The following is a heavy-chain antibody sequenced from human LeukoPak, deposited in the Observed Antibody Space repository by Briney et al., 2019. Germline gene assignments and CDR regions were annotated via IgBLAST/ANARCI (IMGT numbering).Heavy chain of an antibody. CDR2: INDSGRT. V-gene: IGHV4-34*01. CDR3: ARRRYCSGGSCRCSFDY. CDR1: GVSFSGYY. J-gene: IGHJ4*02. D-gene: IGHD2-15*01. Sequence: KPSGTLSLTCAVYGVSFSGYYWSWVRQPPGKGLEWVGEINDSGRTNYNPSLKSRVTISLDTSKNQFSLKLSSVTAADTAVYYCARRRYCSGGSCRCSFDYWGQGTLVTVSS.